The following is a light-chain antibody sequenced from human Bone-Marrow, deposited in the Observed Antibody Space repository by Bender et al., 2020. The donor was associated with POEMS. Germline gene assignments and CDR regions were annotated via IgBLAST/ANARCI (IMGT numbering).Light chain of an antibody. CDR3: TSFTTTTTLWV. Sequence: QSVVTQPPSASGTPGQRVTISCSGTDSNFGGNNVNWYQHLPGTAPRLVVYSNYQRPSGVSARFSGSKSGNTASLAISGLQAEDEADYYCTSFTTTTTLWVFGGGTTLTVL. CDR2: SNY. J-gene: IGLJ3*02. CDR1: DSNFGGNN. V-gene: IGLV1-44*01.